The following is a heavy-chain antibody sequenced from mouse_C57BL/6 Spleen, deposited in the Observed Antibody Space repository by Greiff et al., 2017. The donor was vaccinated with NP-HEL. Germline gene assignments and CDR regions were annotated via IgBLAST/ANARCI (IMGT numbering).Heavy chain of an antibody. CDR2: IHPSDSDT. Sequence: QVQLKQPGAELVKPGASVKVSCKASGYTFTSYWMHWVKQRPGQGLEWIGRIHPSDSDTNYNQKFKGKATLTVDKSSSTAYMQLSSLTSEDSAVYYCALNTVGYYGSSYPFAYWGQGTLVTVSA. CDR3: ALNTVGYYGSSYPFAY. D-gene: IGHD1-1*01. J-gene: IGHJ3*01. V-gene: IGHV1-74*01. CDR1: GYTFTSYW.